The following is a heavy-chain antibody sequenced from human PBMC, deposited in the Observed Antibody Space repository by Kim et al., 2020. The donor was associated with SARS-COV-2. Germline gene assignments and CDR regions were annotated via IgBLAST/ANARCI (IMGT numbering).Heavy chain of an antibody. J-gene: IGHJ4*02. CDR3: ARQYCYDSSGYHHFDY. Sequence: VTDRFTISRDYSTNTLYLQMNNLRAEDTAVYYCARQYCYDSSGYHHFDYWGQGTLVTVSS. V-gene: IGHV3-53*01. D-gene: IGHD3-22*01.